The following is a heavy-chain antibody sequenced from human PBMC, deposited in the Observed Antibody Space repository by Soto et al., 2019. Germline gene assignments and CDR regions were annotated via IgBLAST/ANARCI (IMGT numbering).Heavy chain of an antibody. CDR3: ARRAGYYDSSGYDYFDY. CDR1: GFSLSTSGMR. V-gene: IGHV2-70*04. J-gene: IGHJ4*02. D-gene: IGHD3-22*01. CDR2: IDWDDDK. Sequence: SGPTLVNPTQTLTLTGTFSGFSLSTSGMRVSWIRQPPGKALAWLARIDWDDDKFYRTSLKTRLTISKDTSKNQMVLTMANMVPVDTATYYCARRAGYYDSSGYDYFDYWGQGTLVTVSS.